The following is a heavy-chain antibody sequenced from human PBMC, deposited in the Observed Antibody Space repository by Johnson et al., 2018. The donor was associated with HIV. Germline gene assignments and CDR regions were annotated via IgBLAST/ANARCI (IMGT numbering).Heavy chain of an antibody. CDR1: GFTFDDYG. D-gene: IGHD6-13*01. V-gene: IGHV3-20*04. CDR2: INWNGGST. J-gene: IGHJ3*02. CDR3: AKVAVATAAGGVALDI. Sequence: VQLVESGGGVERRGGSLRLSCAASGFTFDDYGMSWVRQAPGKGLEWVSGINWNGGSTGYADSVKGRFTISRDNAKNSLYLQRNSRRVEDTAVYYCAKVAVATAAGGVALDIWGPGTMVTVS.